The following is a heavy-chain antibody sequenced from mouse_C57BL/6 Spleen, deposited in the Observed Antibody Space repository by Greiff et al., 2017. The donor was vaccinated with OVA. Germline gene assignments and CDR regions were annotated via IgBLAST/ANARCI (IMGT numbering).Heavy chain of an antibody. J-gene: IGHJ2*01. CDR3: TRGRYGNYPYYLDY. CDR1: GYTFTDYE. D-gene: IGHD2-1*01. CDR2: IDPATGGT. V-gene: IGHV1-15*01. Sequence: VQLQQSGAELVRPGASVTLSCKASGYTFTDYEMHWVKQTPVHGLEWIGAIDPATGGTAYNQKFKGKAILTADKSSSTAYMELRSLTSEDSAVXYCTRGRYGNYPYYLDYWGKGTTLTVSS.